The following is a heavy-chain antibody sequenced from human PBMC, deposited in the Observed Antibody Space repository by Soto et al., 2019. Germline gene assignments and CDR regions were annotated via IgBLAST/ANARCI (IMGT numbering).Heavy chain of an antibody. CDR1: GSTFRNYA. D-gene: IGHD3-10*01. CDR2: IIPVFDTA. J-gene: IGHJ2*01. Sequence: QVQLVQSGAEVKKPGSSVKVSCKASGSTFRNYAISWVRQAPGQGLEWMGGIIPVFDTANYEQKFQGRVTITADKFTSTAYMELNSLRSEDTAVYYCARVYRGYWYCDLWGRGTLVTVSS. V-gene: IGHV1-69*14. CDR3: ARVYRGYWYCDL.